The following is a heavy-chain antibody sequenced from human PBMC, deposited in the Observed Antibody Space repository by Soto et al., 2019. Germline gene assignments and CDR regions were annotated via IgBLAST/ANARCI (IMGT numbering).Heavy chain of an antibody. D-gene: IGHD6-13*01. V-gene: IGHV1-18*01. CDR3: ARTDSRPQDFDY. CDR1: GYTFTTYG. Sequence: QVHLVQSGAEVKKPGASVKVSCKASGYTFTTYGVTWVRQAPGQGLEWMGWISTYNGNTNYAQKLQGRVTMTTDTPTSTPYMQLRSLRSDDTAVYYCARTDSRPQDFDYWGQGTLVTVSS. J-gene: IGHJ4*02. CDR2: ISTYNGNT.